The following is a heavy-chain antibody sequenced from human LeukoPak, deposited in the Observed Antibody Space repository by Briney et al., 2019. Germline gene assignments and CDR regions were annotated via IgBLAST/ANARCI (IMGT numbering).Heavy chain of an antibody. Sequence: GGSLRLSCAASGFTFSSYSMNWVRQAPGKGLEWVSSISSSSSYIYYADSVKGRFTISRDNSKNTLYLQMNSLRAEDTAVYYCAKDTASSWWYFDLWGRGTLVTVSS. D-gene: IGHD5-18*01. CDR1: GFTFSSYS. J-gene: IGHJ2*01. V-gene: IGHV3-21*04. CDR2: ISSSSSYI. CDR3: AKDTASSWWYFDL.